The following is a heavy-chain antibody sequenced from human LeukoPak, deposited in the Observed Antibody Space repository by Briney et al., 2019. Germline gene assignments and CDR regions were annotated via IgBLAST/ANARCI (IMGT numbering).Heavy chain of an antibody. CDR2: FDPEDGET. CDR3: ARRDSSGWTFDY. Sequence: ASVKVSCKVSGYTLTELSMHWVRQTPGKGLEWMGGFDPEDGETIYAQKFQGRVTMTEDTSTDTAYMELSSLRSEDTAVYYCARRDSSGWTFDYWGQGTLVTVSS. V-gene: IGHV1-24*01. D-gene: IGHD6-19*01. CDR1: GYTLTELS. J-gene: IGHJ4*02.